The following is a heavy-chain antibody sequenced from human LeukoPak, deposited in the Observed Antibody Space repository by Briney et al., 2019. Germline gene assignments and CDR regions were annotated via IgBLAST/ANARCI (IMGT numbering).Heavy chain of an antibody. CDR2: IYPGDSDT. V-gene: IGHV5-51*01. Sequence: GESLKISCKASEYHFTSYWIGWLRQMPGKGLEWMGIIYPGDSDTRYSPSFQGQVTISADKSISTAYLQWSSLKASDTAMYYCARRGQWLPLGAFDIWGQGTLVTVSS. CDR3: ARRGQWLPLGAFDI. CDR1: EYHFTSYW. J-gene: IGHJ4*02. D-gene: IGHD6-19*01.